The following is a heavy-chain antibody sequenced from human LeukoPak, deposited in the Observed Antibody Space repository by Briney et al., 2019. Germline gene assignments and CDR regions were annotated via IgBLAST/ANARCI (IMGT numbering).Heavy chain of an antibody. V-gene: IGHV4-38-2*02. D-gene: IGHD3-10*01. CDR3: ASGEKYYYGSGTYYYGMDV. CDR2: IYHSGST. CDR1: GYSISSGYY. J-gene: IGHJ6*02. Sequence: SETLSLTCTVSGYSISSGYYWGWIRQPPGKGLEWIGSIYHSGSTYYNPSLKSRVTISVDTSKNQFSLKLSSVTAADTAVYYCASGEKYYYGSGTYYYGMDVWGQGTTVTVSS.